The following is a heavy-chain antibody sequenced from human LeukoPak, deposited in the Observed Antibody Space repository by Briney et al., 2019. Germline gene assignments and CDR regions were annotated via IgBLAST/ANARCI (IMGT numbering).Heavy chain of an antibody. CDR1: GGSISSGGYY. D-gene: IGHD3-10*01. CDR2: IYYSGST. J-gene: IGHJ4*02. Sequence: SETLSLTCTVSGGSISSGGYYWSWIRQHPGKGLEWIGYIYYSGSTYYNPSLKSRVTISVDTSKNQFSLKLSSVTAADTAVYYCARVWYGALWAYFDYWGQGALVTVSS. V-gene: IGHV4-31*03. CDR3: ARVWYGALWAYFDY.